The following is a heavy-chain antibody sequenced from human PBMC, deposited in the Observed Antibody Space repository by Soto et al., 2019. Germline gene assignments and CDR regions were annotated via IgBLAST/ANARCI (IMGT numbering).Heavy chain of an antibody. Sequence: SETLSLTCTVSGGSISSGGYYWSWIRQHPGKGLEWIGYIYYSGSTYYNPSLKSRVTISVDTSKNQFSLKLSSVTAADTAVYYCARSNFYCSGSLSNWFYSCALGTPVPVSS. J-gene: IGHJ5*01. CDR1: GGSISSGGYY. CDR3: ARSNFYCSGSLSNWFYS. V-gene: IGHV4-31*03. CDR2: IYYSGST. D-gene: IGHD3-10*01.